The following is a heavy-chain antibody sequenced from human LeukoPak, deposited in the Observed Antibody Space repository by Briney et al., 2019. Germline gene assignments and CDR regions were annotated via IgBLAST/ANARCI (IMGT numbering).Heavy chain of an antibody. CDR3: AKDGQVGGYDGGWFDP. D-gene: IGHD5-12*01. CDR2: IYPRDGST. V-gene: IGHV1-46*01. CDR1: GYTFTSNY. Sequence: EASVKVSCKASGYTFTSNYIHWVRQAPGQGLEWMGMIYPRDGSTSYAQKLQGRVTMTTDTSTSTAYMELRSLRSDDTAVYYCAKDGQVGGYDGGWFDPWGQGTLVTVSS. J-gene: IGHJ5*02.